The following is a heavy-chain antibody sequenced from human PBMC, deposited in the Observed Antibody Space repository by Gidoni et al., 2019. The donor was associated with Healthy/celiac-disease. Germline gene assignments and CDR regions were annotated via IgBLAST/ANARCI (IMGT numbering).Heavy chain of an antibody. CDR3: AKYLERIFGDSTDAFDI. D-gene: IGHD3-3*01. Sequence: EVQLLASGGGLVQPGGSLRLSCAASGFTFSSYAMSWVRQAPGKGLEWVSAISGSGGSTYYADSVKGRFTISRDNSKNTLDLQMNSLRAEDTAVYYCAKYLERIFGDSTDAFDIWGQGTMVTVSS. CDR1: GFTFSSYA. CDR2: ISGSGGST. V-gene: IGHV3-23*01. J-gene: IGHJ3*02.